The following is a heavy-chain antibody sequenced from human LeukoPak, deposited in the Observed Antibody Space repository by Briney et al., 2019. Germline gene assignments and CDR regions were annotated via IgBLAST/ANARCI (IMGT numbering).Heavy chain of an antibody. J-gene: IGHJ3*02. V-gene: IGHV1-18*01. Sequence: GSVKVSCKASGYTFTSYGISWVRQAPGQGLEWMGWISAYNGNTNYAQKLQGRVTMTTDPSTSTAYMELRSLRSDDTAVYYCARGPVDTARGRAFDIWGQGTMVTVSS. CDR3: ARGPVDTARGRAFDI. D-gene: IGHD5-18*01. CDR1: GYTFTSYG. CDR2: ISAYNGNT.